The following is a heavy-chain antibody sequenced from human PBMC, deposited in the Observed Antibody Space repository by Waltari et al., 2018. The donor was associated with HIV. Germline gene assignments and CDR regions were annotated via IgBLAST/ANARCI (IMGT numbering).Heavy chain of an antibody. Sequence: EVQLVESGGGLVQPGRSLRISCAASGFPFDDYAMHWVRQAPGKGLEWVSGISWKSGTIGYADSVKGRFTISRDNAKNSLYLQMNSLRAEDTALYYCAKDKRSGYGGNSVWYFDLWGRGTLVTVSS. D-gene: IGHD4-17*01. CDR3: AKDKRSGYGGNSVWYFDL. CDR2: ISWKSGTI. V-gene: IGHV3-9*01. CDR1: GFPFDDYA. J-gene: IGHJ2*01.